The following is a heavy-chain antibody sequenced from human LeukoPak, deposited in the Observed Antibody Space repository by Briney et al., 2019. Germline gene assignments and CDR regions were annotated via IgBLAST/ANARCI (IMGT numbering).Heavy chain of an antibody. D-gene: IGHD3-10*01. J-gene: IGHJ4*02. Sequence: WVRQAPGTGLEWIGRIKSKTDGETTNYAEPVRGRFTISRDDSKSAVYLQMNSLKIEDTAVYYCTTDLGTYYHGSQRLIPIDYWGQGTLVTVSS. V-gene: IGHV3-15*01. CDR2: IKSKTDGETT. CDR3: TTDLGTYYHGSQRLIPIDY.